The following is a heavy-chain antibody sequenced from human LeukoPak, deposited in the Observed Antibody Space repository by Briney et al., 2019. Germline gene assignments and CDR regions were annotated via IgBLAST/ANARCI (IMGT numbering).Heavy chain of an antibody. CDR2: ISYDGSNK. V-gene: IGHV3-30*04. J-gene: IGHJ4*02. CDR3: ARERGVTTYGFDY. CDR1: GFTFSSYA. D-gene: IGHD4-17*01. Sequence: PGGSLRLSCAASGFTFSSYAMHWVRQAPGKGLEWVAVISYDGSNKYYADSVKGRFTISRDNSKNTLYLQMNSLRAEDTAVYYCARERGVTTYGFDYWGQGTLVTVSS.